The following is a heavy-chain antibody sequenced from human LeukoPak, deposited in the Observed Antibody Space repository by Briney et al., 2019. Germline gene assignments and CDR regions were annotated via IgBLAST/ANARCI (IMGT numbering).Heavy chain of an antibody. J-gene: IGHJ4*02. D-gene: IGHD2-15*01. V-gene: IGHV3-13*01. CDR3: ASGAEGWNY. Sequence: GGSLRLSCAASGFTFGSYDMHWVRQVTGKGLEWVSGIGKSGHTYYTISRENAKNSLYLQMNDLRAGDTAVYYCASGAEGWNYWGQGTLVTVSS. CDR2: IGKSGHT. CDR1: GFTFGSYD.